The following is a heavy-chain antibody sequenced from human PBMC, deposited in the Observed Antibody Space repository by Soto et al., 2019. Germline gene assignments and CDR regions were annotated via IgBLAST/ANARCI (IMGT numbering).Heavy chain of an antibody. CDR3: GRHLFSDV. V-gene: IGHV4-59*08. CDR2: FSNSGTT. Sequence: SETLSLTCTVSGDSITNYYWNWIRQPPGKGLEWIGYFSNSGTTNYNPSLKSRVTISADTSKNQFFPKLTSVTAADTAVYYCGRHLFSDVWGQGTTVTVSS. D-gene: IGHD2-21*01. CDR1: GDSITNYY. J-gene: IGHJ6*02.